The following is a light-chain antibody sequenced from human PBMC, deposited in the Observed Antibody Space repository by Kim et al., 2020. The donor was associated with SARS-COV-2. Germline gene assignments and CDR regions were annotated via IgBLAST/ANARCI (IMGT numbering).Light chain of an antibody. Sequence: PGDRVTLSCRASQSVSTISLTWYPPKPGQAPRLLIYGASTKATSIPPRFSGSVSGTDFTLTISPPQPEDFAAYSCHPVSNLPYTFGHVTELE. CDR3: HPVSNLPYT. CDR1: QSVSTIS. V-gene: IGKV3D-7*01. CDR2: GAS. J-gene: IGKJ2*01.